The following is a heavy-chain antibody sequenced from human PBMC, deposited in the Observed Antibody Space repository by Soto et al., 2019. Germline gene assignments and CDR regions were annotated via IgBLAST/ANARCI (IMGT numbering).Heavy chain of an antibody. CDR3: ARGLYRVAKMRRWYYGMDV. V-gene: IGHV3-72*01. Sequence: QPGGSLRLSCAASGFTFSDHYMDWVRQAPGKGLEWVGRTRNKANSYTTEYAASVKGRFTISRDDSKNSLYLQMNSLKTEDTAVYYCARGLYRVAKMRRWYYGMDVWGQGTTVTVSS. J-gene: IGHJ6*02. CDR1: GFTFSDHY. D-gene: IGHD5-12*01. CDR2: TRNKANSYTT.